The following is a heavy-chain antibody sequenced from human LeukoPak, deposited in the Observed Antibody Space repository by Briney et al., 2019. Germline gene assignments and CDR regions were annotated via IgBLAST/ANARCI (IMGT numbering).Heavy chain of an antibody. D-gene: IGHD3-16*01. V-gene: IGHV3-7*01. CDR1: GFTLSTYW. Sequence: GGSLRLSCVASGFTLSTYWMNWVRQVPGKGLDWVANINPDGSGKRYVDSVKGRFTIARDNADNSLSLQMNSLRAEDTAVYYCASWGAGGNSWGQGTLVTVSS. CDR2: INPDGSGK. CDR3: ASWGAGGNS. J-gene: IGHJ4*02.